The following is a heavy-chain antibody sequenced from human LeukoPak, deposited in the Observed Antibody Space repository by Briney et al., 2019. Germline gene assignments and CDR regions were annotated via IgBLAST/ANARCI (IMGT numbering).Heavy chain of an antibody. Sequence: GGSLRLSCEASGIIFSNYNMNWVRQAPGKGLEWVSYISSSGSTIYYADSVKGRFTISRDNAKNTLYLQMNSLRAEDTAVYYCARKGGYSSSWTPPLDYMDVWGKGTTVTISS. D-gene: IGHD6-13*01. CDR2: ISSSGSTI. CDR3: ARKGGYSSSWTPPLDYMDV. V-gene: IGHV3-48*04. J-gene: IGHJ6*03. CDR1: GIIFSNYN.